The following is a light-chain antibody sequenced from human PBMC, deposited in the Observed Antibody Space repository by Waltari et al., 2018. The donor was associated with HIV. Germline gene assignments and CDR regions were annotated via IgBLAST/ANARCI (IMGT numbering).Light chain of an antibody. CDR2: DND. Sequence: QSVLTQPPSVSAAPGQKVTISCSGNRSNIGNNYVSWYQTVPGTAPKLLIYDNDNRPPGNPDRFSASKSGTSATLGITGLQTGDEADYYCGTWDSSLSAGVFGGGTKLTVL. J-gene: IGLJ2*01. V-gene: IGLV1-51*01. CDR3: GTWDSSLSAGV. CDR1: RSNIGNNY.